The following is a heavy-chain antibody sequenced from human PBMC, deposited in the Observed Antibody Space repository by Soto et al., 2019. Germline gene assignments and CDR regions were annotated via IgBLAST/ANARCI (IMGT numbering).Heavy chain of an antibody. D-gene: IGHD1-26*01. Sequence: SLRLSCTASGFTFNKYAMTWVRQAPGKGLEWVSAISGGDGSAYYADSVKGRFTISRDNSKNTLFLQMNSLRAEDTAVYYCAARGGSYGYFEYWGHGTLVTVSS. CDR1: GFTFNKYA. J-gene: IGHJ4*01. CDR3: AARGGSYGYFEY. CDR2: ISGGDGSA. V-gene: IGHV3-23*01.